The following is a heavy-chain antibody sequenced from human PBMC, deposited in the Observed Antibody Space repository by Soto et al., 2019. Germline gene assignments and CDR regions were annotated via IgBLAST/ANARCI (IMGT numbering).Heavy chain of an antibody. CDR2: MNPNSGNT. CDR3: AREWAENYYYYMDV. J-gene: IGHJ6*03. V-gene: IGHV1-8*01. CDR1: GYTFTSYD. Sequence: ASVKVSCKASGYTFTSYDINWVRQATGQGLEWMGWMNPNSGNTGYAQKFQGRVTMTRNTSISTAYMELSSLRSEDTAVYYCAREWAENYYYYMDVWGKGATVTVS. D-gene: IGHD2-8*01.